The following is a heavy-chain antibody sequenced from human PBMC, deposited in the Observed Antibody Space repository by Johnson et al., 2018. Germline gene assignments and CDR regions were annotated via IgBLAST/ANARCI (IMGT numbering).Heavy chain of an antibody. J-gene: IGHJ6*03. Sequence: EVQLVETGGGLVQPGGSLRLSCAASGFTFSSYWMSWVRQAPGKGLEWVANIKQDGSEKYYVDSVKGRFTISRDNAKNSLYLQMNSLRDEDTAVYYCARIRPDIVVVPAAIRHYYYYMDVWGKGTTVTVSS. CDR1: GFTFSSYW. CDR2: IKQDGSEK. D-gene: IGHD2-2*02. V-gene: IGHV3-7*03. CDR3: ARIRPDIVVVPAAIRHYYYYMDV.